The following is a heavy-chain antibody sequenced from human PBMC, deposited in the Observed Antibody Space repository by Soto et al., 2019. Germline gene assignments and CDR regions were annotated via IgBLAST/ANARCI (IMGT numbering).Heavy chain of an antibody. D-gene: IGHD3-22*01. V-gene: IGHV3-48*03. CDR1: GFIFSIYE. Sequence: GGSLRLSCAVSGFIFSIYEMNWVRHAPGKGLQWVSYISSSGNTIYYADSVKGRFTISKDNAKNSLYLQMNSLRAEDTAVYYCARGSAYYDSSGRGAFDIWGQGTMVTVSS. CDR3: ARGSAYYDSSGRGAFDI. CDR2: ISSSGNTI. J-gene: IGHJ3*02.